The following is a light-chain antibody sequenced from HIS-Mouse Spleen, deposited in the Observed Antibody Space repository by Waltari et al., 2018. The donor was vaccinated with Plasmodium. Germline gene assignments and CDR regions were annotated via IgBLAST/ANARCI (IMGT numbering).Light chain of an antibody. CDR3: QQYNNWSFT. Sequence: EIVMRQSPATLPEYPGARATLSCRASQSVSSNLAWYQQKPGQAPRLLIYGASTRATGIPARFSGSGSGTEFTLTISSLQSEDFAVYYCQQYNNWSFTFGPGTKVDIK. CDR1: QSVSSN. CDR2: GAS. J-gene: IGKJ3*01. V-gene: IGKV3-15*01.